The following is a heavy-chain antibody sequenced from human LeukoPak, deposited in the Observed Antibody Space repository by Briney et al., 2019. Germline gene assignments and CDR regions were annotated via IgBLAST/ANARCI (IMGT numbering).Heavy chain of an antibody. Sequence: GESLKISCKGSGYSFPTYWIGWVRQMPGKGLEWMGIIYPGDSDARYSPSFQGQVTISADKSISTAYLQWSSLKASDTAMYYCAITYNWNYADAFDIWGQGTMVTVSS. CDR1: GYSFPTYW. V-gene: IGHV5-51*01. J-gene: IGHJ3*02. D-gene: IGHD1-7*01. CDR3: AITYNWNYADAFDI. CDR2: IYPGDSDA.